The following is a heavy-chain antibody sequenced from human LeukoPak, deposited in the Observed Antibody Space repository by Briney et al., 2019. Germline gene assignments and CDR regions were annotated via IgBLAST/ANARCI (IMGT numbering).Heavy chain of an antibody. CDR2: ISGSGGST. CDR3: AKDRAVLSYYDILTGSADLGY. Sequence: GGSLRLSCAASGFTFSSYEMNWVRQAPGKGLEWVSAISGSGGSTYYTDSVKGRFTISRDNSKNTLYLQMNSLRAEDTAVYYCAKDRAVLSYYDILTGSADLGYWGQGTLVTVSS. V-gene: IGHV3-23*01. CDR1: GFTFSSYE. D-gene: IGHD3-9*01. J-gene: IGHJ4*02.